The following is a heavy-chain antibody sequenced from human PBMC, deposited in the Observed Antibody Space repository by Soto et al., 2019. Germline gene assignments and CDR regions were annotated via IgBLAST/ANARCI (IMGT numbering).Heavy chain of an antibody. CDR1: GGTFSTYA. CDR2: VIPILGTR. J-gene: IGHJ6*02. V-gene: IGHV1-69*12. Sequence: QVQLVQSGAEVKKPGSSVKVSCKASGGTFSTYAISWVRQAPGQGLEWMGGVIPILGTRNNAQNFQSRITITADESAGTAYMELSRLRSEDAAVYFCATPAAPYYFNDGDVGGHGTTVTVSS. D-gene: IGHD1-26*01. CDR3: ATPAAPYYFNDGDV.